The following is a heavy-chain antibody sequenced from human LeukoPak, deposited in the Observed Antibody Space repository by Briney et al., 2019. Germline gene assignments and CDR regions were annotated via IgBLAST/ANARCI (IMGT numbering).Heavy chain of an antibody. V-gene: IGHV4-59*01. CDR2: IYYSGST. CDR3: ARVTGYMIEDYFDY. J-gene: IGHJ4*02. CDR1: GDSISSYY. D-gene: IGHD3-22*01. Sequence: SETLSLTCTVSGDSISSYYWSWIRQPPGKGLEWIGYIYYSGSTNYNPSLKSRVTISVDTSKNQFSLRLSSVTAADTAVYYCARVTGYMIEDYFDYWGQGTLVTVSS.